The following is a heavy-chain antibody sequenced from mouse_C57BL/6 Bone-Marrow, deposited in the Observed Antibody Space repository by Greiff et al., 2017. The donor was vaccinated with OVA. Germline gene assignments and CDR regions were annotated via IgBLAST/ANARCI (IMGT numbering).Heavy chain of an antibody. J-gene: IGHJ4*01. Sequence: EVKLVESGGDLVKPGGSLKLSCAASGFTFSSYGMSWVRQTPDKRLEWVATISSGGSYTYYPDSVKGRFTISRDNAKNTLYLQMSSLKSEDTAMYYCARPSYGDYWGQGTSVTVSS. CDR1: GFTFSSYG. CDR2: ISSGGSYT. CDR3: ARPSYGDY. V-gene: IGHV5-6*01. D-gene: IGHD1-1*01.